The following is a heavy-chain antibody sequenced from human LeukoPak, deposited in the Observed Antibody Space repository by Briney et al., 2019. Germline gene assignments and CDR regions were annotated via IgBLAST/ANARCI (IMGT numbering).Heavy chain of an antibody. Sequence: GASVKVSCKASGFTFTSSAVQWVRQARGQRLEWIGWIVVGSGNTNYAQKFQERVTITRDMSTSTAYMELSSLRSEDTAVYYCAACSSTSCVYNYYGMDVWGKGTTVTVSS. CDR2: IVVGSGNT. CDR1: GFTFTSSA. J-gene: IGHJ6*04. CDR3: AACSSTSCVYNYYGMDV. D-gene: IGHD2-2*01. V-gene: IGHV1-58*01.